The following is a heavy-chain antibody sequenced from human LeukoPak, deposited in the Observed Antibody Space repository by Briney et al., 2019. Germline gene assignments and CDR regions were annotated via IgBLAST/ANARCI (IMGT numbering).Heavy chain of an antibody. Sequence: SVKVSCKASGGTFSSYAISWVRQAPGQGLEWMGGIIPIFGTANYAQKFQGRVTITTDESTSTAYMELSSLRSEDTAVYHCARAPYLKTHDYGDYEVDAFDIWGQGTMVTVSS. J-gene: IGHJ3*02. CDR2: IIPIFGTA. CDR3: ARAPYLKTHDYGDYEVDAFDI. V-gene: IGHV1-69*05. CDR1: GGTFSSYA. D-gene: IGHD4-17*01.